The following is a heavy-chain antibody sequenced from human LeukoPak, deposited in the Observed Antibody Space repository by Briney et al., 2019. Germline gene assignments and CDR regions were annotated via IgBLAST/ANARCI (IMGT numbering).Heavy chain of an antibody. J-gene: IGHJ4*02. CDR2: VNPNSGHT. D-gene: IGHD2-15*01. Sequence: GASVKVSCKASGYTFISYDINWVRQATGQGLEWMGWVNPNSGHTGYAQKFQGRVTMTRNTSISTAYMDLSSLRSEDTAVYYCARGAPGSYCSGGSCPYFDYWGQGTLVSVSS. CDR1: GYTFISYD. V-gene: IGHV1-8*01. CDR3: ARGAPGSYCSGGSCPYFDY.